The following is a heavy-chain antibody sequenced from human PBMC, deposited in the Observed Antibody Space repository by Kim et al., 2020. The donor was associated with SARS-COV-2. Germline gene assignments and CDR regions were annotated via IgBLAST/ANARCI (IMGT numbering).Heavy chain of an antibody. CDR2: NSGKT. V-gene: IGHV1-8*01. CDR3: ARGKLHP. D-gene: IGHD1-7*01. Sequence: NSGKTGYAQKFQGRVTMTRNTSISTAYMELSSLRSEDTAMYYCARGKLHPWGQGTLVTVSS. J-gene: IGHJ5*02.